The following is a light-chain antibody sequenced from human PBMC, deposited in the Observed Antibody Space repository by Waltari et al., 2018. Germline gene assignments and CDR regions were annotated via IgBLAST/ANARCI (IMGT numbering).Light chain of an antibody. V-gene: IGKV1-27*01. CDR1: QGISNY. CDR2: AAS. CDR3: QKYNSAPPTWT. J-gene: IGKJ1*01. Sequence: DIQMTQSPSSLSASVGDRVTITCRASQGISNYLAWYQQKPWKVPKLLIYAASTLQSGVPSRVSGSGSGTDFTLTISSLQPEDVATYYCQKYNSAPPTWTFGQGTKVEIK.